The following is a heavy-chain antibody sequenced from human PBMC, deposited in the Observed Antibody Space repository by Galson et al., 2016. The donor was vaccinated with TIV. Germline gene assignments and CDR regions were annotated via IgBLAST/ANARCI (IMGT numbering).Heavy chain of an antibody. CDR2: INPSGGST. D-gene: IGHD2-21*01. Sequence: SVKVSCKASGYTFTGYFIHWVRQAPGQGLEWMGIINPSGGSTSYAQKFQGRVTMTRVMSTSTVYMELSSLRSEDTAVYYCARDWGVGGSDYDHWGQGTLVSVSS. CDR3: ARDWGVGGSDYDH. J-gene: IGHJ4*02. CDR1: GYTFTGYF. V-gene: IGHV1-46*01.